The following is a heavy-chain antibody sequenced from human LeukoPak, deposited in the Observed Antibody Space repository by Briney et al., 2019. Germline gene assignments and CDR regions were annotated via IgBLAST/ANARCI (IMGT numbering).Heavy chain of an antibody. CDR2: MSGSGAIP. CDR3: AKESYYYDSSGYPRVY. V-gene: IGHV3-23*01. Sequence: GGSLRLSCAVSGFTVSSYAMSWVRQAPGKGLEWVSGMSGSGAIPYYADSVKGRFTISRDNSKNTLYLQMNSLRAEDTAVYYCAKESYYYDSSGYPRVYWGQGTLVTVSS. D-gene: IGHD3-22*01. CDR1: GFTVSSYA. J-gene: IGHJ4*02.